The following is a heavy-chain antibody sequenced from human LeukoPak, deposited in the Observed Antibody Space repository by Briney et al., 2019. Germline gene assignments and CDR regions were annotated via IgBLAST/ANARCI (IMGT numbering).Heavy chain of an antibody. CDR1: GYTFTSNY. Sequence: ASVKVSCKASGYTFTSNYIHWVRQAPGQGLEWMGMIYPRDGSTSYAQKFQGRVTMTRDTSTSTVYMELSSLRSEDTAVYYCARDSHLYSSSCFGYWGQGTLVTVSS. D-gene: IGHD6-13*01. CDR2: IYPRDGST. V-gene: IGHV1-46*01. J-gene: IGHJ4*02. CDR3: ARDSHLYSSSCFGY.